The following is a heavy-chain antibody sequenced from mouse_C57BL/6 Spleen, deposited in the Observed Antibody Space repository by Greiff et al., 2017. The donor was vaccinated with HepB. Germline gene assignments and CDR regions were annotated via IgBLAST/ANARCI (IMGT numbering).Heavy chain of an antibody. CDR2: IYPRSGNT. CDR1: GYTFTSYG. Sequence: QVQLKQSGAELARPGASVKLSCKASGYTFTSYGISWVKQRTGQGLEWIGEIYPRSGNTYYNEKFKGKATLTADKYSSTAYMELRSLTSEDSAVYFCARGGYFDVSGTQTTVTASS. J-gene: IGHJ1*03. CDR3: ARGGYFDV. V-gene: IGHV1-81*01.